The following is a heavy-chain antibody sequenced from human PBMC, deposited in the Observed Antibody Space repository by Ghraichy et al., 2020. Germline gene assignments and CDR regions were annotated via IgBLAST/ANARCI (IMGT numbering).Heavy chain of an antibody. Sequence: SETLSLTCAVYGGSFSGYYWSWIRQPPGKGLEWIGEINHSGSTNYNPSLKSRVTISVDTSKNQFSLKVSSVTAADTAVYYCARGPCSSTSCYLAYWGQGTLVTVSS. J-gene: IGHJ4*02. CDR3: ARGPCSSTSCYLAY. CDR1: GGSFSGYY. CDR2: INHSGST. V-gene: IGHV4-34*01. D-gene: IGHD2-2*01.